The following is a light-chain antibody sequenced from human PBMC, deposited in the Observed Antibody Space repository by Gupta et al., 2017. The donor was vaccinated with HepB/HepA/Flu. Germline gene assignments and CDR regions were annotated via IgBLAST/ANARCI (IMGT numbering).Light chain of an antibody. CDR2: AAS. CDR1: QSISIY. V-gene: IGKV1-39*01. J-gene: IGKJ1*01. CDR3: QRSYGKPRT. Sequence: DIQMTQSPSSLSASVGDRVTITCRTSQSISIYLNWYQQKPGIAPKLLIHAASSLPSGVPSRFSSSGSGTDFPLTISSLQPDDFATYCCQRSYGKPRTFGQGTKVEIK.